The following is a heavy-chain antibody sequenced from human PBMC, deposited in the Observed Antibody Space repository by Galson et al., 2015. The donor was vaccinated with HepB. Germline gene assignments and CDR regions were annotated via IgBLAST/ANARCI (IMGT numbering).Heavy chain of an antibody. CDR3: AKDTRVFGVVTAFDY. CDR1: GFTFSSYA. CDR2: ISGSGGST. Sequence: SLRLSCAASGFTFSSYAMSWVRQAPGKGLEWVSAISGSGGSTYYADSVKGRFTISRDNSKNTLYLQMNSLRAEDTAVYYCAKDTRVFGVVTAFDYWGQGTLVTVSS. J-gene: IGHJ4*02. D-gene: IGHD3-3*01. V-gene: IGHV3-23*01.